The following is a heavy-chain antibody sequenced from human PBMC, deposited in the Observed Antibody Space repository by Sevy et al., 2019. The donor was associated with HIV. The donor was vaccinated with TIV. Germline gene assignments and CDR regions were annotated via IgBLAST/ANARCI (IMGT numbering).Heavy chain of an antibody. CDR3: ARHSSGWFFDY. J-gene: IGHJ4*02. Sequence: SETLSLTCTVSGDSISSYYWSWIRQPPGKGLDWIGYIYYSGTTNYSPSLKSRVTISVDTSKNQSSLKLSSVTAADTAVYYCARHSSGWFFDYWGQGTLVTVSS. D-gene: IGHD6-19*01. CDR2: IYYSGTT. V-gene: IGHV4-59*01. CDR1: GDSISSYY.